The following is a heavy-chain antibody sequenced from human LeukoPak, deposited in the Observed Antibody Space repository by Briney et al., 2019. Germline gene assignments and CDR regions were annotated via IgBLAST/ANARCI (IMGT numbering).Heavy chain of an antibody. D-gene: IGHD4-17*01. CDR3: AKDTVTQYYFDY. J-gene: IGHJ4*02. CDR1: GFTFSGYA. V-gene: IGHV3-23*01. Sequence: GGSLRLSCAASGFTFSGYAMSWVRQAPGKGLEWVSTISAGGGSTYYANSVKGRFTISRDNSKNTLYLQMNSLRAEDTAVYYCAKDTVTQYYFDYWGQGTLVTVSS. CDR2: ISAGGGST.